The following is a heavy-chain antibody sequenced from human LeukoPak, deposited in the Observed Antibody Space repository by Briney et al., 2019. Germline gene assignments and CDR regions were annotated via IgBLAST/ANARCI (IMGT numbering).Heavy chain of an antibody. CDR3: ARDSRAPRGGYYYYMDV. CDR2: IYTSGST. V-gene: IGHV4-4*09. Sequence: PSETLSLTCTVSGGSISSYYWSWIRQPPGKGLEWIGYIYTSGSTNYNPSLKSRVTISVDTSTDQFSLKLSSVTAADTAVYYCARDSRAPRGGYYYYMDVWGKGTTVTVSS. CDR1: GGSISSYY. J-gene: IGHJ6*03. D-gene: IGHD6-25*01.